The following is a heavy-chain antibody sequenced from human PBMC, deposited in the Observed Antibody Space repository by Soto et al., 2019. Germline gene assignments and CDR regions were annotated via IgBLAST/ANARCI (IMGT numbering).Heavy chain of an antibody. CDR2: IYSGGST. D-gene: IGHD1-26*01. V-gene: IGHV3-66*01. J-gene: IGHJ5*02. Sequence: GGSLRLSCAASGFTVSSNYMSWVRQAPGKGLEWVSVIYSGGSTYYADSVKGRFTISRDNSKNTLYLQMNSLRAEDTAVYYCARFGGSYSNWFDPWGQGTLVTVSS. CDR3: ARFGGSYSNWFDP. CDR1: GFTVSSNY.